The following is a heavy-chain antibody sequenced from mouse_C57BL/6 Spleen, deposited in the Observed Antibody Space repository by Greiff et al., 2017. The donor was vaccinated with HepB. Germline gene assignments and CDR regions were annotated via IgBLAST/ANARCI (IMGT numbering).Heavy chain of an antibody. J-gene: IGHJ3*01. Sequence: QVQLQQPGAELVMPGASVKLSCKASGYTFTSYWMHWVQQRPGQGLEWIGVIDPSDSYTNYNQKFKGKSTLTVDKSSSTAYMQLSSLTSEDSAVYYCARYDYDVGFAYWGQGTLVTVSA. CDR1: GYTFTSYW. V-gene: IGHV1-69*01. CDR3: ARYDYDVGFAY. CDR2: IDPSDSYT. D-gene: IGHD2-4*01.